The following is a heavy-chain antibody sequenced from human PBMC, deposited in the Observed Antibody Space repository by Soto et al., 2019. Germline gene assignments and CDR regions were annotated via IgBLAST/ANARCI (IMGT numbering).Heavy chain of an antibody. Sequence: SETLSLTCSVSGGSISRGGYYWSWIRQRPGKGLEWIGHVYFSGTTYSNPSLRSRITISVDTSENQFSLKLTSVTAADTAMYICASLEDSSGNLPFDVWGQGILVTVSS. D-gene: IGHD3-22*01. CDR3: ASLEDSSGNLPFDV. CDR2: VYFSGTT. J-gene: IGHJ4*02. V-gene: IGHV4-31*03. CDR1: GGSISRGGYY.